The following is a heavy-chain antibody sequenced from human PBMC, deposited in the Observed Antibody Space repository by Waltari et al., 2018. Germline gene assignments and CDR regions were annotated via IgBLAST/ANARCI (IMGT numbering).Heavy chain of an antibody. CDR3: ARGSWSPIDAFDI. D-gene: IGHD6-13*01. V-gene: IGHV4-59*01. CDR1: GGSISSYY. J-gene: IGHJ3*02. CDR2: IYYSGST. Sequence: QVQLQESGSGLVMPSETLSLTCTVSGGSISSYYWSWIRQPPGKGLEWIGYIYYSGSTNYNPSLKSRVTISVDTSKNQFSLKLSSVTAADTAVYYCARGSWSPIDAFDIWGQGTMVTVSS.